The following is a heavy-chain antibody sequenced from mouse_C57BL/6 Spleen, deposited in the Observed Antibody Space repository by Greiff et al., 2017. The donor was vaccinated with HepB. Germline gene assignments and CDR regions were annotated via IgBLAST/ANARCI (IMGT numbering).Heavy chain of an antibody. V-gene: IGHV7-3*01. J-gene: IGHJ2*01. CDR3: ARYGHGSGVFDY. CDR2: IRNKANGYTT. Sequence: EVKVVESGGGLVQPGGSLSLSCAASGFTFTDYYMSWVRQPPGKALEWLGFIRNKANGYTTEYSASVKGRFTISRDNSQSILYLQMNALRAEDSATYYCARYGHGSGVFDYWGQGTTLTVSS. CDR1: GFTFTDYY. D-gene: IGHD3-1*01.